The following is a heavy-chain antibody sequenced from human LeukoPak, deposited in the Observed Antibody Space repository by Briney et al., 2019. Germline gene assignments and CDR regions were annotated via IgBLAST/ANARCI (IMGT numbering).Heavy chain of an antibody. J-gene: IGHJ4*02. V-gene: IGHV1-46*01. CDR1: GYTFTSYY. CDR3: ARDIKPVTYYDYVWGSPIDY. Sequence: ASVKVSCKASGYTFTSYYMHWVRQAPGQGLEWMGIINPSGGSTSYAQKFQGRVTMTRDTSTSTVYMELSSLRSEDTAVYYCARDIKPVTYYDYVWGSPIDYWGQGILVTVSS. CDR2: INPSGGST. D-gene: IGHD3-16*01.